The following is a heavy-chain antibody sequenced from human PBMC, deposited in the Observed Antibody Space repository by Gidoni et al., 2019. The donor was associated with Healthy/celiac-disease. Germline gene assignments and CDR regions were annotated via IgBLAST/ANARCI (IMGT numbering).Heavy chain of an antibody. CDR2: INWNGGST. D-gene: IGHD3-10*01. CDR1: GFTFDDYG. Sequence: AASGFTFDDYGMSWVRQAPGKGLEWVSGINWNGGSTGYADSVKGRFTISRDNAKNSLYLQMNSLRAEDTALYYCARDYYGSGSYYYFQHWGQGTLVTVSS. V-gene: IGHV3-20*04. CDR3: ARDYYGSGSYYYFQH. J-gene: IGHJ1*01.